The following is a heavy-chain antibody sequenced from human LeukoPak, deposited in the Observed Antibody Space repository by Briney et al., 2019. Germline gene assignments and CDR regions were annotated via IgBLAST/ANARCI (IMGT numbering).Heavy chain of an antibody. V-gene: IGHV3-23*01. CDR2: ITGSGTGT. CDR3: ARGGTLRYFDS. CDR1: GFTFSSYT. J-gene: IGHJ4*02. D-gene: IGHD3-9*01. Sequence: GGSLRLSCAASGFTFSSYTMSWVRQAPEKGLERVSGITGSGTGTYYADSVKDRFTISRDNSKSTLSLQMNSLRAEDTAVYYCARGGTLRYFDSWGQGTLVTVSS.